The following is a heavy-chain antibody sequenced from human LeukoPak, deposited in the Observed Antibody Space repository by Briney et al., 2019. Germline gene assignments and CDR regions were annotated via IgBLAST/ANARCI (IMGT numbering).Heavy chain of an antibody. Sequence: SETLSLTCTVSGGSISSSSYYWGWIRQPPGKGLEWIGSIYYSGSTYYNPPLKSRVTISVDTSKNQFSLKLSSVTAADTAVYYCARLGPSYYGSGSYVVDWGQGTLVTVSS. CDR1: GGSISSSSYY. J-gene: IGHJ4*02. CDR2: IYYSGST. V-gene: IGHV4-39*01. CDR3: ARLGPSYYGSGSYVVD. D-gene: IGHD3-10*01.